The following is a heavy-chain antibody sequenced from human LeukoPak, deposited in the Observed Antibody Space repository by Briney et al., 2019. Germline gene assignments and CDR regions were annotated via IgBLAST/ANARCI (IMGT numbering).Heavy chain of an antibody. CDR1: GGSISSYY. J-gene: IGHJ4*02. V-gene: IGHV4-59*01. CDR3: ARGSLSQWLPRSAYFDY. D-gene: IGHD6-19*01. CDR2: IYYSGST. Sequence: PSETLSLTCTVSGGSISSYYWSWIRQPPGQGLEWIGCIYYSGSTNDNPSLKSRGTISVDTSKNQFSLKLSSVPAADTAVYYCARGSLSQWLPRSAYFDYWGQGTLVTVSS.